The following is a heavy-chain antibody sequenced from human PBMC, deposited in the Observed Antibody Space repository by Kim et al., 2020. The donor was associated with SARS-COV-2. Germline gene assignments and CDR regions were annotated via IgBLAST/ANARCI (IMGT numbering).Heavy chain of an antibody. Sequence: GGSLRLSCAASGFTFNSHWMSWVRQAPGKGLEWVANTKYDGSTKNYVESMKGRFTISRDNAMNALFLQMNSLRVEDTAVYYCARGGYSSFDFWGQVTLVT. CDR1: GFTFNSHW. J-gene: IGHJ4*02. V-gene: IGHV3-7*01. D-gene: IGHD2-21*01. CDR3: ARGGYSSFDF. CDR2: TKYDGSTK.